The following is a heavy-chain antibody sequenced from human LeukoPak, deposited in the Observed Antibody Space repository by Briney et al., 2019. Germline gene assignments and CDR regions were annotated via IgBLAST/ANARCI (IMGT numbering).Heavy chain of an antibody. CDR3: ARDGAYSSSWYYYYYYMDV. J-gene: IGHJ6*03. D-gene: IGHD6-13*01. Sequence: SETLSLTCTVSGGSISSNSYYWGWIRQPPGKGLEWIGSIHYGGSTYYNPSLKSRVTISVDTSKNQFSLRLSSVTAADTAVYYCARDGAYSSSWYYYYYYMDVWGKGTTVTVSS. V-gene: IGHV4-39*02. CDR1: GGSISSNSYY. CDR2: IHYGGST.